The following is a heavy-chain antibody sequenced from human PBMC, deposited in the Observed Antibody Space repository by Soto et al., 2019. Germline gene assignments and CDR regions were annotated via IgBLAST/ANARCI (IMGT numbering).Heavy chain of an antibody. CDR2: ISASGGST. V-gene: IGHV3-23*01. Sequence: GGSLRLSCAASGFTFSTYAMTWVRQAPGKGLEWVSAISASGGSTYYADSVKGRFTNSRDNSKNTLYLQMNSLRAEDTAVYYCATEGDYNWFDPWGQGTLVTVSS. CDR3: ATEGDYNWFDP. D-gene: IGHD3-16*01. CDR1: GFTFSTYA. J-gene: IGHJ5*02.